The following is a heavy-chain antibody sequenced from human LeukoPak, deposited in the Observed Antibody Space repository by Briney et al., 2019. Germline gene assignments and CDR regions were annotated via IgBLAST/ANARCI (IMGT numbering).Heavy chain of an antibody. CDR3: ARRRWLHPYWYFDL. CDR1: GGSISSSSYY. D-gene: IGHD5-24*01. V-gene: IGHV4-39*01. CDR2: IYYSGST. J-gene: IGHJ2*01. Sequence: SETLSLTCTVSGGSISSSSYYWGWIRQPPGKGLEWIVSIYYSGSTYYNPSLKSRVTISVDTSKNQFSLKLSSVTAADTAVYYCARRRWLHPYWYFDLWGRGTLVTVSS.